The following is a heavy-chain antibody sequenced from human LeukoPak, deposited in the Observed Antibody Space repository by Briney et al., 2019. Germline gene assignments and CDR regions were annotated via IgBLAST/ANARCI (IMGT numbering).Heavy chain of an antibody. Sequence: PSETLSLTCTVSGGSISSSSYYWGWIRQPPGKGLEWIGSIYYSGSTYYNPSLKSRVTISVDTSKNQFSLKLSSVTAADTAVYYCARLKGGSYYFLNCFDYWGQGTLFTVSS. CDR3: ARLKGGSYYFLNCFDY. D-gene: IGHD1-26*01. CDR1: GGSISSSSYY. V-gene: IGHV4-39*01. CDR2: IYYSGST. J-gene: IGHJ4*02.